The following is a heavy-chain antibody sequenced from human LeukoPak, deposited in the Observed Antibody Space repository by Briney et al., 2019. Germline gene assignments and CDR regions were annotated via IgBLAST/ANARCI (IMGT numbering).Heavy chain of an antibody. CDR1: GYTFTAYY. V-gene: IGHV1-2*02. Sequence: ASVKVSCKASGYTFTAYYVHWVRQAPGQGLEWMGWITPNSGGTKYAQKFQGRVTMTRDTSISTAYMDLSGLRSDDTAVYYCARGFRLSAIEDWFDPWGQGTLVTVSS. CDR2: ITPNSGGT. CDR3: ARGFRLSAIEDWFDP. J-gene: IGHJ5*02. D-gene: IGHD2-2*02.